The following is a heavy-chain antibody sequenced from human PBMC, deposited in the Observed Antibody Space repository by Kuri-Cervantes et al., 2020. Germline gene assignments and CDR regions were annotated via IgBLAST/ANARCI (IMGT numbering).Heavy chain of an antibody. CDR1: GGSISSSDYY. V-gene: IGHV4-31*01. Sequence: SETLSLTCTVSGGSISSSDYYWSWIRQPPGKGLEWIGYIYYSGSTYYNPSLKSLVTISVDTSKNQFSLKLSSVTAADTAVYYCARMADTNWFDPWGQGTLVTVSS. CDR2: IYYSGST. CDR3: ARMADTNWFDP. D-gene: IGHD6-19*01. J-gene: IGHJ5*02.